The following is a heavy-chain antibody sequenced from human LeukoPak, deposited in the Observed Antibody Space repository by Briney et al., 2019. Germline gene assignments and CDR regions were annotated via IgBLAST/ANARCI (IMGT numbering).Heavy chain of an antibody. CDR1: GGSISSGGYY. CDR3: ARAHSGSYDALYGY. CDR2: IYHSGST. V-gene: IGHV4-30-2*06. J-gene: IGHJ4*02. Sequence: SQTLSLTCTVSGGSISSGGYYWSWIRQSPGKGLEWIGYIYHSGSTYYNPSLKSRVTISVDRSKNQFSLKLSSVTAADTAVYYCARAHSGSYDALYGYWGQGTLVTVSS. D-gene: IGHD1-26*01.